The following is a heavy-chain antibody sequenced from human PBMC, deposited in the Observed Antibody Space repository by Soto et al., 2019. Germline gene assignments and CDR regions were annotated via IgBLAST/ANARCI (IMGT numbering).Heavy chain of an antibody. D-gene: IGHD3-22*01. J-gene: IGHJ3*02. CDR1: GATLNTFINYG. V-gene: IGHV1-69*12. CDR3: ARGAATKIVVVMYDAFEM. CDR2: IIPVFGSA. Sequence: QVQLVQSGAEVKKPGSSVKVSCEASGATLNTFINYGITWVRQAPGQGLEWMGGIIPVFGSAHYAQKFQGRATISADESTRAAYMELSSLRADDTAVYSCARGAATKIVVVMYDAFEMWGQGTKVTVSS.